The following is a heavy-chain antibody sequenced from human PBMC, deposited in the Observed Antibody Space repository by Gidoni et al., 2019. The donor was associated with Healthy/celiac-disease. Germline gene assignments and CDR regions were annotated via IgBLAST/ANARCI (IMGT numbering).Heavy chain of an antibody. Sequence: EVQLVESGGGLVQPGGSLRLSCAASGFTFSSYDMHWVRQATGKGLEWVSAIGTAGDTYYPGSVKGRFTISRENAKNSLYLQMNSLRAGDTAVYYCARGIAAAGAGSADAFDIWGQGTMVTVSS. D-gene: IGHD6-13*01. CDR2: IGTAGDT. V-gene: IGHV3-13*01. J-gene: IGHJ3*02. CDR3: ARGIAAAGAGSADAFDI. CDR1: GFTFSSYD.